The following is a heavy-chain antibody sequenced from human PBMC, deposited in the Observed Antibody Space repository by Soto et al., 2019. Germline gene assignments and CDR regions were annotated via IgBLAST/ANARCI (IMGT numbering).Heavy chain of an antibody. J-gene: IGHJ6*02. V-gene: IGHV4-34*01. CDR1: GGSFSGYY. CDR2: INHSGST. CDR3: GRGSLTDTGYYGMDV. Sequence: SETLSLTCAVYGGSFSGYYWSWIRQPPGKGLEWIGEINHSGSTNYNPSLKSRVTISVDTSKNQFSLKLSSVTAADTAVYYCGRGSLTDTGYYGMDVWGQGTMVTVSS.